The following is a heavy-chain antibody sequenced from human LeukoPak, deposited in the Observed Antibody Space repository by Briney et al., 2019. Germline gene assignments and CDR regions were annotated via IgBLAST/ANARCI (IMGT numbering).Heavy chain of an antibody. CDR3: ARSPRIAAAGPLFDY. D-gene: IGHD6-13*01. V-gene: IGHV4-39*01. Sequence: SETLSLTCTVSGGSISSGTYYWGWIRQPPGKGLEWIGSIYYSGSTYYNPSLKSRVTISVDTSKNQFSLKLSSVTAADTAVYYCARSPRIAAAGPLFDYWGQGTLVTVSS. J-gene: IGHJ4*02. CDR2: IYYSGST. CDR1: GGSISSGTYY.